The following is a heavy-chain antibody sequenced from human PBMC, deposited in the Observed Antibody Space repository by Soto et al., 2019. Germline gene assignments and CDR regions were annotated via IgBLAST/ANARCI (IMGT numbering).Heavy chain of an antibody. CDR1: ADAFSSYG. CDR3: ARVFPDGWVEPGVVRGYLDT. V-gene: IGHV1-69*01. D-gene: IGHD3-3*01. J-gene: IGHJ4*02. Sequence: QVQLVQYGAEVKEPGPAVKVSCKAPADAFSSYGISWVLQAPGEGLEWMGGIIPIFGTTNYAEKFQGRVTIAADESTNTAYMELRSVRSEDTALYYCARVFPDGWVEPGVVRGYLDTWGRGTLVTVSS. CDR2: IIPIFGTT.